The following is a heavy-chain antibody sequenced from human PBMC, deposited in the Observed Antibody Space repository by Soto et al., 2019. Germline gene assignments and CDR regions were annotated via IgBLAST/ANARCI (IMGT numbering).Heavy chain of an antibody. CDR2: IFYSLTT. Sequence: SETLSLTCTVSGGSINSGGYYWTWIRQHPGKGLEWIGYIFYSLTTSYNPSLKSRVTISGDTSKNQFSLTLRSVTAADSAVYYCASEYPGENAYYCDFWRQGTPVTVSS. D-gene: IGHD3-16*01. CDR1: GGSINSGGYY. J-gene: IGHJ4*01. CDR3: ASEYPGENAYYCDF. V-gene: IGHV4-31*03.